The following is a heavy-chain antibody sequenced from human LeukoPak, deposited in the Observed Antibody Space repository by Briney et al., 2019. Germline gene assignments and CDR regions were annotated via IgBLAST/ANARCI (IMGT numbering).Heavy chain of an antibody. D-gene: IGHD1-1*01. CDR1: GGSISSSSYY. Sequence: SETLSLTCTVSGGSISSSSYYWGWIRQPPGKGLEWIGSIYYSGSTYYNPSLKSRVTISVDTSKNQFSLKLSSVTAADTAVYYCARRTVLYCFDYWGQGTLVTVSS. V-gene: IGHV4-39*07. CDR2: IYYSGST. J-gene: IGHJ4*02. CDR3: ARRTVLYCFDY.